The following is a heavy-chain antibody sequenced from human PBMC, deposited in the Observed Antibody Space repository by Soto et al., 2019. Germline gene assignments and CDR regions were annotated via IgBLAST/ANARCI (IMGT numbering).Heavy chain of an antibody. Sequence: QVQLVQSGAEVQKTGSSVRVSCKASGGTFSTYAINWVRQAPGQGLEWMGGVIPMFATPNYAQKFQGRVTITADKSTTPAYMELRSLRSEDTAVYFCARGWETVGTTTPFAYWGQGTLVTVSS. CDR2: VIPMFATP. CDR3: ARGWETVGTTTPFAY. V-gene: IGHV1-69*06. D-gene: IGHD1-26*01. J-gene: IGHJ4*02. CDR1: GGTFSTYA.